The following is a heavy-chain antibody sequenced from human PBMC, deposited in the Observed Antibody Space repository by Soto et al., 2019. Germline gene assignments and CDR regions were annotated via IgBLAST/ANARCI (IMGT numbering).Heavy chain of an antibody. D-gene: IGHD2-2*01. Sequence: GESLKISCAASGFTFSSYAMHWVRQAPGKGLDWVADISYDGSNKHYADSVKGRFTISKDNSKNTLYLQMNSLRAEDTAVYYCARGRLPGYYFDYWGQGTLVTVSS. J-gene: IGHJ4*02. V-gene: IGHV3-30-3*01. CDR3: ARGRLPGYYFDY. CDR1: GFTFSSYA. CDR2: ISYDGSNK.